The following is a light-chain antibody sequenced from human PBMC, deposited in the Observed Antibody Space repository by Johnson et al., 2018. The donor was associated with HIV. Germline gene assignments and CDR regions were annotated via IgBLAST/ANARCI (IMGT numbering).Light chain of an antibody. V-gene: IGLV1-51*01. J-gene: IGLJ1*01. Sequence: QSFLTQPPSVSAAPGQKVTISCSGSSSNIGNNYVSWYQQLPGTAPKLLIYDNNKRPSGIPDRFSGSKSGTSATLGITGLQTGDEADYYCGTWDSSLSAYVIGTGTKGTVL. CDR2: DNN. CDR1: SSNIGNNY. CDR3: GTWDSSLSAYV.